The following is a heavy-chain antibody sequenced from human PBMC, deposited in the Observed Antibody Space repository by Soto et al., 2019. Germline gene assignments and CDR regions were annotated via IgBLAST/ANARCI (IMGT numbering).Heavy chain of an antibody. CDR1: WYSVCSNSAA. J-gene: IGHJ3*02. CDR3: ARVSGRGAAAGLDAFDI. CDR2: TYYRSKWYN. D-gene: IGHD6-13*01. Sequence: SQTLSLTCDISWYSVCSNSAAWNWIRQSPSRGLEWLGRTYYRSKWYNDYAVSVKSRITINPDTSKNQFSLQLNSVTPEDTAVYYCARVSGRGAAAGLDAFDIWGQGTMVTVSS. V-gene: IGHV6-1*01.